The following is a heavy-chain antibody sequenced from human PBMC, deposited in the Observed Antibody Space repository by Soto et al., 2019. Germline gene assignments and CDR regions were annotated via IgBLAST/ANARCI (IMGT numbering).Heavy chain of an antibody. CDR3: ATRSPAFDC. CDR1: GYTFTSYG. V-gene: IGHV1-18*01. CDR2: ITTDKGKT. Sequence: QVQLVQSGPEVKKPGASVKVSCKTSGYTFTSYGITWVRQAPGQGLEWMGWITTDKGKTTYAQKFQGRVTMTTDISTSTAYMELRSLRSDDTAVYYCATRSPAFDCWGQGTLVTVSS. J-gene: IGHJ4*02.